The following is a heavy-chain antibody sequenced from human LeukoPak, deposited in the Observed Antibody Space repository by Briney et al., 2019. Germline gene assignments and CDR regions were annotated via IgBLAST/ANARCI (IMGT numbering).Heavy chain of an antibody. D-gene: IGHD6-13*01. CDR1: GFTFDDYA. J-gene: IGHJ4*02. V-gene: IGHV3-9*01. CDR2: ISWNSGSI. Sequence: GGSLRLSCAASGFTFDDYAMHWVRQAPGKGLEWVSGISWNSGSIGYADSVKGRFTISRDNAKNSLYLQMNSLRAEDTALYYCAKASSPGIAAAGSHYFDYWGQGTLVTVSS. CDR3: AKASSPGIAAAGSHYFDY.